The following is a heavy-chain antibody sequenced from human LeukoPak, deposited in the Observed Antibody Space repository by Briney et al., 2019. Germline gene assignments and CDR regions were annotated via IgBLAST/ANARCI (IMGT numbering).Heavy chain of an antibody. CDR1: GYTFTSYG. CDR2: MNPNSGNT. D-gene: IGHD2-15*01. J-gene: IGHJ4*02. Sequence: ASVKVSCKASGYTFTSYGISWVRQAPGQGLEWMGWMNPNSGNTGYAQKFQGRVTMTRNTSISTAYMELSSLRSEDTAVYYCAREYCSGGSCPDRGDYWGQGTLVTVSS. CDR3: AREYCSGGSCPDRGDY. V-gene: IGHV1-8*02.